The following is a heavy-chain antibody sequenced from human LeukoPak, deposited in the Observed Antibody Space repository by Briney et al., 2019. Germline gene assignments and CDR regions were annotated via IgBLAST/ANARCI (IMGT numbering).Heavy chain of an antibody. CDR3: ARGADEPDFDY. V-gene: IGHV4-59*01. D-gene: IGHD1-14*01. Sequence: SETLSLTCTVSGGSNSSYYWSWIRQPPGKGLEWIGYIYYSGSTNYNPSLKSRVTISVDTSKNQFSLKLSSVTAADTAVYYCARGADEPDFDYWGQGTLVTVSS. J-gene: IGHJ4*02. CDR2: IYYSGST. CDR1: GGSNSSYY.